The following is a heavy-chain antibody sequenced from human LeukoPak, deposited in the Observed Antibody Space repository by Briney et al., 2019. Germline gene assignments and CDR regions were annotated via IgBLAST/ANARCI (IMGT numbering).Heavy chain of an antibody. CDR1: GFSFSRDS. CDR3: VRDNPRCCGVIPANIDDX. CDR2: ISYDSMIK. Sequence: PGGSLRLSCVASGFSFSRDSMNWVRQAPGKGLEWISYISYDSMIKYYADSVRGRFTISRDSAKDSLYLQMHSLRAEDTAVYYCVRDNPRCCGVIPANIDDXXGQGTLXTVSS. V-gene: IGHV3-48*01. D-gene: IGHD2-15*01. J-gene: IGHJ4*02.